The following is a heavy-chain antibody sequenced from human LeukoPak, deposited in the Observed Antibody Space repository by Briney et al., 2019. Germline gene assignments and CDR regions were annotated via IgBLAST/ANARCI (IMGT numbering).Heavy chain of an antibody. CDR1: GGSMSSYY. Sequence: PSETLSLTCTASGGSMSSYYWSWIRQPPGKGLEWIGYVSASGSTNYNPSLKSRVTISVDTSKNKFSLKLSSVTAADTAVYFCARGGATQYYYWGQGTLVTVSS. D-gene: IGHD2-15*01. CDR3: ARGGATQYYY. V-gene: IGHV4-59*01. J-gene: IGHJ4*02. CDR2: VSASGST.